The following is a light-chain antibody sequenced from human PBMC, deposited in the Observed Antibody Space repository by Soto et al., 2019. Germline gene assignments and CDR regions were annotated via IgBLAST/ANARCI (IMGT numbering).Light chain of an antibody. CDR2: AAS. CDR3: QQSFSTPPT. V-gene: IGKV1-39*01. J-gene: IGKJ5*01. Sequence: DIRMTQSPSSLCASVGDRVTMTCRASRSISSFLNWYQQKPGKAPKLLTFAASNLHSGVPSRFSGSGSGTDFTLTISSLQPEDFASYYCQQSFSTPPTFGQGTRLEIK. CDR1: RSISSF.